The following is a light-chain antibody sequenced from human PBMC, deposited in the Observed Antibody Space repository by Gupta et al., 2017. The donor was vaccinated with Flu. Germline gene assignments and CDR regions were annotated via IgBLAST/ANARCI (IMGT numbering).Light chain of an antibody. Sequence: VIWMTQSPSLLSASPGDRVTISCRMRKCFRSYLVWYQQNPGKAPELLIYAASTLQSGVPSRFSGSGSGTDFTLTIRCLQAEDFAAYYCQQDYSFPLTFGGGTKVEIK. CDR3: QQDYSFPLT. J-gene: IGKJ4*01. CDR1: KCFRSY. V-gene: IGKV1D-8*01. CDR2: AAS.